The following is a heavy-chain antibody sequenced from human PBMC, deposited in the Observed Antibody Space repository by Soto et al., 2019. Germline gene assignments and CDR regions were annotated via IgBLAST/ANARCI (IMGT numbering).Heavy chain of an antibody. Sequence: LRLSCAASGFTFSDYYMSWIRQAPGKGLEWVSYISSSSSYTNYADSVKGRFTISRDNAKNSLYLQMNSLRAEDTAVYYCAREYCSGGSCYSGGGYYGMDVWGQGTTVTVSS. V-gene: IGHV3-11*06. CDR3: AREYCSGGSCYSGGGYYGMDV. CDR1: GFTFSDYY. CDR2: ISSSSSYT. J-gene: IGHJ6*02. D-gene: IGHD2-15*01.